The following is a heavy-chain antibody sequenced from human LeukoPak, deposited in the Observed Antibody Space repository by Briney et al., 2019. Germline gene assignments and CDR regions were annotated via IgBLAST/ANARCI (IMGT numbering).Heavy chain of an antibody. D-gene: IGHD3-10*01. V-gene: IGHV3-23*01. J-gene: IGHJ4*02. Sequence: GGSLRLSCAASGFTFSSYAMSWVRQAPGKGLEWVSAISGSGGSTYYADSVKGRFTISRDNSKNTLYLQMNSLRAEDTAVYYCAKDLGIGYGSGSYAYWGQGTLVTVSS. CDR3: AKDLGIGYGSGSYAY. CDR1: GFTFSSYA. CDR2: ISGSGGST.